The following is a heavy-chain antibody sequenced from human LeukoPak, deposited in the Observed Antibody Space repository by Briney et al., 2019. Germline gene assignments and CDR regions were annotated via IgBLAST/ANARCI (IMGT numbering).Heavy chain of an antibody. J-gene: IGHJ4*02. V-gene: IGHV3-48*01. CDR1: GFTFSSYS. D-gene: IGHD3-22*01. CDR3: ARGKYYYDSSDYFDY. CDR2: ISSSSSTI. Sequence: GGSLRLSCAASGFTFSSYSMNWVRQAPGKGLEWVSYISSSSSTIYYADSVKGRFTISRDNAKNSLYLQMNSLRAEDTAVYYCARGKYYYDSSDYFDYWGQGTLVTVSS.